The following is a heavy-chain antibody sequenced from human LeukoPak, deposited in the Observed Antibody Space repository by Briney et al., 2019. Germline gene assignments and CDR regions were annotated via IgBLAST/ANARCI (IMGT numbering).Heavy chain of an antibody. V-gene: IGHV4-39*07. CDR1: GGSISSSSYY. J-gene: IGHJ5*02. Sequence: SETLSLTCTVSGGSISSSSYYWGWIRQPPGKGLEWIGSIYYSGSTYYNPSLKSRVTISVDTSKNQFSLKLSPVTAADTAVYYCAREAPTRMGFDPWGQGTLVTVSS. CDR2: IYYSGST. D-gene: IGHD1-14*01. CDR3: AREAPTRMGFDP.